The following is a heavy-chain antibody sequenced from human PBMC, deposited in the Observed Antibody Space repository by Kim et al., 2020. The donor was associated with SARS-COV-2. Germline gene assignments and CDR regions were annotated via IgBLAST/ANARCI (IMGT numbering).Heavy chain of an antibody. CDR2: GST. CDR3: ARRAVAGTY. Sequence: GSTTYNPALKSRVTISVATSKNQFSLKLSSVTAADTAVYYCARRAVAGTYWGQGTLVTVSS. V-gene: IGHV4-34*01. D-gene: IGHD6-19*01. J-gene: IGHJ4*02.